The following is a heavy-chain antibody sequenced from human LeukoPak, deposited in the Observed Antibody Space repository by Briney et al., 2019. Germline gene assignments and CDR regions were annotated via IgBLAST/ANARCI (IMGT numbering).Heavy chain of an antibody. CDR3: AKSRAPLSSSCPGY. J-gene: IGHJ4*02. CDR1: GFIFSSYA. V-gene: IGHV3-23*01. Sequence: PGGSLRLSCAASGFIFSSYAMSWVRQAPGKGLEWVSAISASGGSTYYADSVKGRFTISRDNSKNTLYLQMSSLRAEDTAVYYCAKSRAPLSSSCPGYWGQGTLVTVSS. CDR2: ISASGGST. D-gene: IGHD6-13*01.